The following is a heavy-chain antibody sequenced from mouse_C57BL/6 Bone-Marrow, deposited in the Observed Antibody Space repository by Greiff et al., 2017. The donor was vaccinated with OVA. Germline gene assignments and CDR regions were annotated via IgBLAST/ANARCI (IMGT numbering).Heavy chain of an antibody. V-gene: IGHV7-3*01. Sequence: EVHLVESGGGLVQPGGSLSLSCAASGFTFTDYYMSWVRQPPGKALEWLGFIRNKANGYTTEYSASVKGRFTISRDNSQSILYLQMNALRAEDSATYYCARYPETYYYAMDYWGQGTSVTVSS. CDR3: ARYPETYYYAMDY. J-gene: IGHJ4*01. CDR2: IRNKANGYTT. CDR1: GFTFTDYY.